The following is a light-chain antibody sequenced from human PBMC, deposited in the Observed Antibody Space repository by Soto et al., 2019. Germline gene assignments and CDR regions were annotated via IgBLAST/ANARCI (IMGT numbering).Light chain of an antibody. CDR2: GAF. J-gene: IGKJ1*01. V-gene: IGKV3-15*01. CDR1: ESVNRVY. Sequence: EIVLAQSPDTLSLSPGERATLSCRASESVNRVYLAWYQHKPGQAPSLLIYGAFTRATGIPARFSGTGSGTEFTPTISSLQSEDFHLHYCQQYNDWPLTFGQGTNVDIK. CDR3: QQYNDWPLT.